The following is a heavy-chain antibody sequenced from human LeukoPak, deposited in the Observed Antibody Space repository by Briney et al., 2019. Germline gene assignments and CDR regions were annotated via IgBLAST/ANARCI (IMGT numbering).Heavy chain of an antibody. CDR1: GGSFSGYY. V-gene: IGHV4-34*01. D-gene: IGHD4-17*01. Sequence: SETLSLTCAVYGGSFSGYYWSWIRQPPGKGLEWIGEINHSGRTSYNPSLKSRVTISVDTSKNQFSLKLSSVTAADTAVYYCARSEQDYGDYSGWFDPWGQGTLVTVSS. J-gene: IGHJ5*02. CDR2: INHSGRT. CDR3: ARSEQDYGDYSGWFDP.